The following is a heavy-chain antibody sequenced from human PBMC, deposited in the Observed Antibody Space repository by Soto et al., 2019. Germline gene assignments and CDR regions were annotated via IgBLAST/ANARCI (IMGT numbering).Heavy chain of an antibody. CDR3: ATLPSSGYYGDFDY. CDR2: ISAYNGNT. CDR1: GYTFTSYG. V-gene: IGHV1-18*01. D-gene: IGHD3-22*01. J-gene: IGHJ4*02. Sequence: ASVKVSCKASGYTFTSYGISWVRQAPGQGLEWMGWISAYNGNTNYAQKLQGRVTMTTDTSTSTAYMELRSLRSGDTAVYYCATLPSSGYYGDFDYWGQGTLVTVSS.